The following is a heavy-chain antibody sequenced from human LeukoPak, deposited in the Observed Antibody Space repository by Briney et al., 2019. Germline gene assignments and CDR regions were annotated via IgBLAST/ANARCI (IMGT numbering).Heavy chain of an antibody. V-gene: IGHV3-21*01. J-gene: IGHJ4*02. CDR1: GFTLSTYS. CDR2: ISGSSTYI. Sequence: GGSLRLSCAASGFTLSTYSMDWVRQAPGKGLEWVSSISGSSTYIYYAGSVKGRFTISRDNSKNTLYLQMNSLRAEDTAVYYCAKPPHDYGNYGGGYWGQGTLVTVSS. D-gene: IGHD4-11*01. CDR3: AKPPHDYGNYGGGY.